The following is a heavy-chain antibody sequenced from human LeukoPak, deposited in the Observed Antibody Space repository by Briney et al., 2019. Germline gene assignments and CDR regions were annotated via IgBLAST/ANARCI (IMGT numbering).Heavy chain of an antibody. CDR2: ISGSGGST. V-gene: IGHV3-23*01. Sequence: RGSLRLSCAASGFTFSSYAMSWVRQAPGKGLEWVSAISGSGGSTYSADSVKGRFTISRDNSKNTLYLQMNSLRAEDTAVYYCAKLNAGGYSYAAIDYWGQGTLVTVSS. D-gene: IGHD5-18*01. J-gene: IGHJ4*02. CDR3: AKLNAGGYSYAAIDY. CDR1: GFTFSSYA.